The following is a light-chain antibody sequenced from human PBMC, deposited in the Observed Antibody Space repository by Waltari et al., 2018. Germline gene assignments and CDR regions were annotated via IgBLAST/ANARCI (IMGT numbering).Light chain of an antibody. CDR2: AAS. CDR3: QQSYSIPQT. J-gene: IGKJ1*01. Sequence: DIPMSQSPFSLSASAGDRVTITCRASQSISGYLNWYQQKPGKAPKILIYAASSLQSGVPSRFSGSGSGTDFTLTISSLQPEDFATYYCQQSYSIPQTFGQGTKVEIK. CDR1: QSISGY. V-gene: IGKV1-39*01.